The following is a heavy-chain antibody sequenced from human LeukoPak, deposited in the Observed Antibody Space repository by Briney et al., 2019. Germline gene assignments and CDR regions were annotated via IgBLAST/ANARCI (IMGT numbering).Heavy chain of an antibody. CDR2: ISYDGSYK. V-gene: IGHV3-30*04. D-gene: IGHD2-15*01. Sequence: GGSLRLSCAASGFTFSSYAMHWVRQAPGKGLEWVAVISYDGSYKYYADSVKGRFTISGDNSQNTVYLQMNSLRAEDTAVYYCARGGRVVVAASPQDYWGQGTLVTVSS. J-gene: IGHJ4*02. CDR3: ARGGRVVVAASPQDY. CDR1: GFTFSSYA.